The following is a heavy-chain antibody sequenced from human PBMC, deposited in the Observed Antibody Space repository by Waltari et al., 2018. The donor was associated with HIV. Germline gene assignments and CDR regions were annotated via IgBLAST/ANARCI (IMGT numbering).Heavy chain of an antibody. D-gene: IGHD6-19*01. V-gene: IGHV1-2*02. J-gene: IGHJ5*01. CDR3: ARPAVAGTGWFDS. Sequence: QVQLVRSGAEVKEPGASVRVSCKGSGYTFSDYYIHWGQQAPGQGLEWMGWINPNSGGTNYEQKFQGRVTMTRDTSISAVYMEVKGLTYDDTAVYYCARPAVAGTGWFDSWGRGTLVTVSS. CDR2: INPNSGGT. CDR1: GYTFSDYY.